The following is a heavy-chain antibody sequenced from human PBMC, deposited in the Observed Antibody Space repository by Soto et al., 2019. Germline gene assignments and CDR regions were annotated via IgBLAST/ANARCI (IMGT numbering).Heavy chain of an antibody. D-gene: IGHD4-17*01. Sequence: SVKVSCKASGFTFSSSAVQWVRQARGQRLEWIGWIVVASGNTNYAQKFQERATMTRDMSTSTAYMELSSLRSEDTAVYYCAAAPTVTTFEYLGQGTKVTVYS. V-gene: IGHV1-58*01. CDR2: IVVASGNT. CDR3: AAAPTVTTFEY. CDR1: GFTFSSSA. J-gene: IGHJ4*02.